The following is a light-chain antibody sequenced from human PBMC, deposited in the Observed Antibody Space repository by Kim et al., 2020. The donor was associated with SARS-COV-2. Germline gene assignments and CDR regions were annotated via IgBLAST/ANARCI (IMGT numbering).Light chain of an antibody. Sequence: VALGQKVRITCQVDSLRSYYATWYQQKPGQAPIFVIYGKNNRPSGIPDRFSGSSSGDTASLTITGTQAGDEADYYCNSRGSNDNVLFGGGTQLTVL. J-gene: IGLJ2*01. V-gene: IGLV3-19*01. CDR3: NSRGSNDNVL. CDR2: GKN. CDR1: SLRSYY.